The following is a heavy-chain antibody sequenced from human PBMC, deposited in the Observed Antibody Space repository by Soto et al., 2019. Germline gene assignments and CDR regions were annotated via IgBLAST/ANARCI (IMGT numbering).Heavy chain of an antibody. V-gene: IGHV3-23*01. J-gene: IGHJ6*02. CDR1: GFTFSSYA. D-gene: IGHD2-15*01. CDR2: ISGSGGST. Sequence: EVQLLESGGGLVQPGGSLRLSCAASGFTFSSYAMSWVRQAPGKGLEWVSAISGSGGSTYYADYVKGRFTNSRDNSKNRLNRKMNSLNTEDSAVYYCAKKEVVAASIACYYYGIDVCCQGTTVTV. CDR3: AKKEVVAASIACYYYGIDV.